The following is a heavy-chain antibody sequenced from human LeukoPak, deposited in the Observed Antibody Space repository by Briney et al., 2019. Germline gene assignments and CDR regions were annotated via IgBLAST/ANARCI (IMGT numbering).Heavy chain of an antibody. D-gene: IGHD3-10*01. CDR2: ISGSGEIT. Sequence: AGGSLRPSCAPSGSTFATHAMTWVRQAPGKGLKYLPLISGSGEITYYAHSLTDRFTISRDNSKTTLYLQMHSLRAEDTAMYYCAARPGDLAVPFDYWGQGTLVIVSS. CDR1: GSTFATHA. CDR3: AARPGDLAVPFDY. J-gene: IGHJ4*02. V-gene: IGHV3-23*01.